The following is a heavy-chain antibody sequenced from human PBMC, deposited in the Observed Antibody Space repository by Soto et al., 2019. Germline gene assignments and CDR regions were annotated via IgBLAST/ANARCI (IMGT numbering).Heavy chain of an antibody. J-gene: IGHJ4*02. V-gene: IGHV3-33*01. D-gene: IGHD3-22*01. CDR1: GFTFSSYG. CDR2: IWYDGSNK. CDR3: ARDPLYGRDYDSSGYGFDY. Sequence: QVQLVESGGGVVQPGRSLRLSCAASGFTFSSYGMHWVRQAPGKGLEWVAVIWYDGSNKYYADSVKGRFTISRDNSKNTLYLQMNSLRAGDTAVYYCARDPLYGRDYDSSGYGFDYWGQGTLVTVSS.